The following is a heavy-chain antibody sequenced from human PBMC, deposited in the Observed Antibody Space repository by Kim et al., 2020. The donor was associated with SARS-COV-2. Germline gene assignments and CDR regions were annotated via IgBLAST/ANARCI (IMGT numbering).Heavy chain of an antibody. V-gene: IGHV3-30*02. CDR3: EAASPLDY. D-gene: IGHD2-15*01. Sequence: GSNKYYADSVKGRFTISRDNSKNTLYLQMNSLRAEDTAVYYCEAASPLDYWGQGTLVTVSS. J-gene: IGHJ4*02. CDR2: GSNK.